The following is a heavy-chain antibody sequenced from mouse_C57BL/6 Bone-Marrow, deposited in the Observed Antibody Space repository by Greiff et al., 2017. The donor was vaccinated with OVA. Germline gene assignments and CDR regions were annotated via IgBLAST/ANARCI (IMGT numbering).Heavy chain of an antibody. CDR3: ARRDLYGISFDY. D-gene: IGHD2-1*01. CDR1: GYTFTSYW. J-gene: IGHJ2*01. Sequence: QVQLQQPGAELVKPGASVKMSCKASGYTFTSYWITWVKQRPGQGLEWIGDIYPGSGSTNYNEKFKSKATLTVDTSSSTAYMQHRSLTSEDSAVYYCARRDLYGISFDYWGQGTTLTVSS. CDR2: IYPGSGST. V-gene: IGHV1-55*01.